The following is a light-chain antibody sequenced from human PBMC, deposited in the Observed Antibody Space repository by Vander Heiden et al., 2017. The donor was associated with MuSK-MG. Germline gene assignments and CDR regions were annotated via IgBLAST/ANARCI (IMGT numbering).Light chain of an antibody. CDR1: NSDVGTHNY. J-gene: IGLJ1*01. CDR3: CSYVGSLSYV. CDR2: DVY. V-gene: IGLV2-11*01. Sequence: QSALTQPRSVSGSPGQSVTISSTGTNSDVGTHNYVSWYKQPPGKATKLIIYDVYKRPSGVPDRFSGSKSGNTASLTISGLQAEEEADYHCCSYVGSLSYVFGTGTKVNVL.